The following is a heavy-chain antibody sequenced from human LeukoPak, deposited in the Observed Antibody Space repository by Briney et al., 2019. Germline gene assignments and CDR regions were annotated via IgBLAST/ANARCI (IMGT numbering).Heavy chain of an antibody. CDR1: AFTFSSYD. V-gene: IGHV3-23*01. CDR2: IGSSGGST. J-gene: IGHJ4*02. D-gene: IGHD2-15*01. CDR3: ASKIGYCSSVSCYLDY. Sequence: GGSLRLSCAASAFTFSSYDMTWARQAPGKGLEWVSAIGSSGGSTDYADSVKGRFTISRDNSKNILYLQMNSLRAEDTAVYYCASKIGYCSSVSCYLDYWGQGTLVTVSS.